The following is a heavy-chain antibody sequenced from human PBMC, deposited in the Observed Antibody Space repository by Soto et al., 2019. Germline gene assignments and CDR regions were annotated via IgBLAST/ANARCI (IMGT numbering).Heavy chain of an antibody. CDR2: IWYDGSNK. CDR1: GFTFSSYG. CDR3: ARVGGPMVRGSHWFDP. J-gene: IGHJ5*02. V-gene: IGHV3-33*01. D-gene: IGHD3-10*01. Sequence: QVQLVESGGGVVQPGRSLRLSCAASGFTFSSYGMHWVRQAPGKGLEWVAVIWYDGSNKYYADSVKGRFTISRDNSKNTLYLPMNSLRAEDTAVYYCARVGGPMVRGSHWFDPWGQGTLVTVSS.